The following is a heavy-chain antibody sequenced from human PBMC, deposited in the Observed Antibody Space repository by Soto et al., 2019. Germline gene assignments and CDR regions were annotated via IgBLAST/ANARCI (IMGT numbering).Heavy chain of an antibody. CDR2: VYYTGST. J-gene: IGHJ6*03. V-gene: IGHV4-59*08. CDR3: ARTVLGPDLLADSFVDYYYYMDV. CDR1: GGSISNFY. D-gene: IGHD3-9*01. Sequence: SETLSLTCTVSGGSISNFYRSWIRQPPGKGLEWIGYVYYTGSTSYNPSLKRRVTFSADSSRGQFSLRLNSVTAADTAVYYCARTVLGPDLLADSFVDYYYYMDVWGQGTTVTVSS.